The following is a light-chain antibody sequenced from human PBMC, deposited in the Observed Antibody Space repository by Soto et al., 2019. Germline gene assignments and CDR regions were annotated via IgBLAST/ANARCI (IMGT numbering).Light chain of an antibody. Sequence: DAVLTQLPLSLPVTLGQPASISCRSSESLVYNDGNAYLSWFQQRPGQSPRRLMYMVSIRDSGVPDRFSGSGSGTDFTLEISRVEAEDVGVYYCMQGTSWPWTFGQGTKVEIK. J-gene: IGKJ1*01. CDR1: ESLVYNDGNAY. CDR2: MVS. V-gene: IGKV2-30*01. CDR3: MQGTSWPWT.